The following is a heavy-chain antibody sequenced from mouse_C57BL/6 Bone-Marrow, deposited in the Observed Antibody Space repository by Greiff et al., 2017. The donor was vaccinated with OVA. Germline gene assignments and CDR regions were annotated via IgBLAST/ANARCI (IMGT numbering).Heavy chain of an antibody. CDR3: ARIYYYGPYAMDY. Sequence: VMLVESGPGLVAPSQSLSITCTVSGFSLTSYAISWVRQPPGKGLEWLGVIWTGGGTNYNSALKSRLSISKDNSKSQVFLKMNSLQTDDTARYYCARIYYYGPYAMDYWGQGTSVTVSS. J-gene: IGHJ4*01. CDR1: GFSLTSYA. D-gene: IGHD1-1*01. CDR2: IWTGGGT. V-gene: IGHV2-9-1*01.